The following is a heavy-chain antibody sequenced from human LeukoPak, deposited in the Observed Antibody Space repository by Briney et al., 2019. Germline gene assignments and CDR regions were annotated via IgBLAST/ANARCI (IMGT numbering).Heavy chain of an antibody. Sequence: KPSETLSLTCTVSGGSISSSSYYWGWIRQPPGKGLEWIGSIYYSGSTYYNPSLKSRVTISVDTSKNQFSLKLSSVTAADTAVYYCARSVVVAAPSSGWLDPWGQGTLVTVSS. CDR2: IYYSGST. V-gene: IGHV4-39*01. CDR1: GGSISSSSYY. D-gene: IGHD2-15*01. CDR3: ARSVVVAAPSSGWLDP. J-gene: IGHJ5*02.